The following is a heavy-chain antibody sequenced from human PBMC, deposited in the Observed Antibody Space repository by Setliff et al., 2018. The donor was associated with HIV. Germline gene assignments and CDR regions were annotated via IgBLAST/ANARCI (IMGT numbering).Heavy chain of an antibody. D-gene: IGHD6-19*01. V-gene: IGHV4-39*01. CDR2: IYYSGST. J-gene: IGHJ4*02. Sequence: PSETLSLTCTVSGGSISSSSYYWGWIRQPPGKGLGWIGSIYYSGSTYYNPSLKSRVTISVDTSKNQFSLKLSSVTAADTAVYYCASPASGGSSGQYHYWGQGTLVTVSS. CDR1: GGSISSSSYY. CDR3: ASPASGGSSGQYHY.